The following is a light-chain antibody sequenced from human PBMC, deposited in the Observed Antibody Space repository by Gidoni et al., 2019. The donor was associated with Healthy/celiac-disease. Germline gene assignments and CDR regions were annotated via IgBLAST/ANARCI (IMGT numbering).Light chain of an antibody. Sequence: SYELTQPHSVSVSPGKTASITCSGDKLGDKYACWYQQQPGQSPVLVIYQDSKRPSGIPERFSGSNSGNTATLTISGTQAMDEADYYCQAWDSSTAVFGGGTKLTVL. CDR2: QDS. J-gene: IGLJ2*01. CDR3: QAWDSSTAV. CDR1: KLGDKY. V-gene: IGLV3-1*01.